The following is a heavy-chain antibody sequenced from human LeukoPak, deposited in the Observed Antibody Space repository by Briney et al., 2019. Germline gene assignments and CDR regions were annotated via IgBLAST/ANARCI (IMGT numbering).Heavy chain of an antibody. CDR1: GVTFRSNN. Sequence: GGSLRLSRATSGVTFRSNNMNWVRQAPGKGLEWVSSISGSGSYIFYADSVKGRFTISRDNSKDTLYLQMNSLRAEDTAVYYCARARHGILTGYYLDYWGQGTLVTVSS. D-gene: IGHD3-9*01. V-gene: IGHV3-21*01. CDR3: ARARHGILTGYYLDY. CDR2: ISGSGSYI. J-gene: IGHJ4*02.